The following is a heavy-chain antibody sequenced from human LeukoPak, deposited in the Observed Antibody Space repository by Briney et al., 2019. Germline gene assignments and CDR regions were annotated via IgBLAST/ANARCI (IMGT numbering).Heavy chain of an antibody. V-gene: IGHV5-51*01. J-gene: IGHJ5*02. CDR2: IYPHDSDT. CDR3: ARGGNWLDP. Sequence: GESLKISCKGSGYSFTNYWIGWVRQMPEKGLEWMGSIYPHDSDTTYSPSFLGRVTISADKSITSVYLQWSSLEASDTAMYYCARGGNWLDPWGQGTLVTVSS. CDR1: GYSFTNYW. D-gene: IGHD3-16*01.